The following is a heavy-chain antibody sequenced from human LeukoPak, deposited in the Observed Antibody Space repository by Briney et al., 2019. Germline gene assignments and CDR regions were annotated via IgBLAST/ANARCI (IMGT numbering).Heavy chain of an antibody. Sequence: PGGSLRLSCAASGFTFSSYSMNWVRQAPGKGLEWVSSISSSSSYIYYADSVKGRFTISRDNAKNSLYLQMNSLRAEDTAVYYCARDRVTAAAIDAFDIWGQGTMVTVSS. CDR1: GFTFSSYS. D-gene: IGHD2-2*01. CDR2: ISSSSSYI. V-gene: IGHV3-21*01. CDR3: ARDRVTAAAIDAFDI. J-gene: IGHJ3*02.